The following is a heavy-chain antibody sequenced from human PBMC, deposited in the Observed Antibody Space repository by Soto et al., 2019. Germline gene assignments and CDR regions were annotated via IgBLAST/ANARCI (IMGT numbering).Heavy chain of an antibody. D-gene: IGHD2-21*02. Sequence: QVQLVQSGAEVKKPGASVKVSCKASGDTFTDYYIHWVRQAPGQGLEWMGTVNPSGGHTTYAQHSVGRMTXTXXXSXXTLYMELASMTSEDTAIYFCARGGPVVVVTAALDYWGQGTLVTVSS. V-gene: IGHV1-46*01. CDR2: VNPSGGHT. CDR1: GDTFTDYY. J-gene: IGHJ4*02. CDR3: ARGGPVVVVTAALDY.